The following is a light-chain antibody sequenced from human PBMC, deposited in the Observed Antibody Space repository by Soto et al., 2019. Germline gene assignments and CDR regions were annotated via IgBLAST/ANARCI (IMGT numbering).Light chain of an antibody. J-gene: IGKJ4*01. CDR2: SAS. CDR1: QSVRND. V-gene: IGKV3-11*01. CDR3: QQRTNWPPT. Sequence: EIVLTQSPATLSLSPGERATLSCRASQSVRNDLVWYHQKPGQAPRVLIYSASNRATGIPARFSGSGSGTDFTLTISSLEPEDFAVYDGQQRTNWPPTFGGGTKVEMK.